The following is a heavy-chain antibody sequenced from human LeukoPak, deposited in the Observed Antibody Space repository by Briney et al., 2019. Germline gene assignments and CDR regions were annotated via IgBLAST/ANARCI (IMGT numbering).Heavy chain of an antibody. J-gene: IGHJ5*02. CDR3: AWLGPYGSGSYYTIPRLDP. CDR2: INHSGST. Sequence: SETLSLTCTVSGGSISSYYWSWIRQPPGKGLEWIGEINHSGSTNYNPSLKSRVTISVDTSKNQFSLKLSSVTAADTAVYYCAWLGPYGSGSYYTIPRLDPWGQGTLVTVSS. CDR1: GGSISSYY. D-gene: IGHD3-10*01. V-gene: IGHV4-34*01.